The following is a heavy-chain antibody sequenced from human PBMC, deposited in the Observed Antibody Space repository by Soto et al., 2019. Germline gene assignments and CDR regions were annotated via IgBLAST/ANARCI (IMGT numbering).Heavy chain of an antibody. CDR2: ISGSGGST. V-gene: IGHV3-23*01. D-gene: IGHD5-12*01. Sequence: GGSLRLSCAASGFTFSSYAMSWVRQAPGKGLEWVSGISGSGGSTIYADAVKGRLTISRDNSKDTLYLQMNSLRVEDTAVYYCAKNPERAYDSYYYMDVWGKGTTVTVSS. CDR1: GFTFSSYA. J-gene: IGHJ6*03. CDR3: AKNPERAYDSYYYMDV.